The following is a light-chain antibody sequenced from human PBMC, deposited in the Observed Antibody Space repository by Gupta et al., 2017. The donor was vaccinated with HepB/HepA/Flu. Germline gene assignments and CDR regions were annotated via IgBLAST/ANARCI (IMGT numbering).Light chain of an antibody. Sequence: DIQMTQSPSSLSASVGDRVTITCRTSQSISNYLNWYQQKPGKAPKLLIYAASSLQSGVPSRFSGSGSGTDVTLTISSLQPEDFATYYCQQRSSFGQGTKLEIK. V-gene: IGKV1-39*01. CDR2: AAS. J-gene: IGKJ2*01. CDR1: QSISNY. CDR3: QQRSS.